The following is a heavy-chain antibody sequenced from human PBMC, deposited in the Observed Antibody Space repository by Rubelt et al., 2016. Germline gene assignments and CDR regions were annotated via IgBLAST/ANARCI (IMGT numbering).Heavy chain of an antibody. CDR1: GYSFTSYW. V-gene: IGHV5-51*01. CDR2: IYPGDSDT. D-gene: IGHD6-19*01. J-gene: IGHJ2*01. CDR3: ARQGISGAGTGWYFDL. Sequence: EVQLVQSGAEVKKPGESLKISCKGSGYSFTSYWIGWVRQMPGKGLECMGIIYPGDSDTRYSPSLQGQVTISADKSITTAYLQGSSLKASDTAMYYCARQGISGAGTGWYFDLWGRGTLVTVSS.